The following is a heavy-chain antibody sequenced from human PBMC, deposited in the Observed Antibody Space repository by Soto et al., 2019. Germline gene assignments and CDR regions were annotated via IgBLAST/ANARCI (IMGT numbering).Heavy chain of an antibody. J-gene: IGHJ6*02. V-gene: IGHV1-69*01. CDR3: ARSSSDSITNPNYYYYGMDV. Sequence: QVQLVQSGAEVKKPGSSVKVSCKASGGTFSSYAISWVRQAPGQGLEWMGGIIPIFGTANYAQKFQGRVTITADESTSTAYMELSSLRSEDTAVYYCARSSSDSITNPNYYYYGMDVWGQGTTVTVSS. CDR1: GGTFSSYA. CDR2: IIPIFGTA. D-gene: IGHD3-22*01.